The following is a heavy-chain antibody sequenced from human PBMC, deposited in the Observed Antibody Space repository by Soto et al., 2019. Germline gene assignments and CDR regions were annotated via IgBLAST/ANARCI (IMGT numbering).Heavy chain of an antibody. CDR2: ISSSSSYI. Sequence: GGSLRLSCAASGFTFSSYSMNWVRQAPGKGLEWVSSISSSSSYIYYADSVKGRFTISRDNAKNSLYLQMNSLRAEDTAVYYCARASPSPLYYYDSSGFKGYYGMDVWGQGTTVTVSS. CDR3: ARASPSPLYYYDSSGFKGYYGMDV. D-gene: IGHD3-22*01. J-gene: IGHJ6*02. V-gene: IGHV3-21*01. CDR1: GFTFSSYS.